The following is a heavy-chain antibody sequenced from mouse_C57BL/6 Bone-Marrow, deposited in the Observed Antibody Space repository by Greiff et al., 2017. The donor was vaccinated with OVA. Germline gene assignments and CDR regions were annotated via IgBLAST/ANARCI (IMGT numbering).Heavy chain of an antibody. CDR1: GYTFTSYW. J-gene: IGHJ1*03. CDR2: IYPGNSDT. Sequence: VQLQQSGTVLARPGASVKMSCKTSGYTFTSYWMHWVKQRPGQGLEWIGAIYPGNSDTSYNQKFKGKAKLTAVTSASTAYMELSSLTNEDSAVYYCTSERYGSSYDYWYFDVWGTGTTVTVAS. D-gene: IGHD1-1*01. CDR3: TSERYGSSYDYWYFDV. V-gene: IGHV1-5*01.